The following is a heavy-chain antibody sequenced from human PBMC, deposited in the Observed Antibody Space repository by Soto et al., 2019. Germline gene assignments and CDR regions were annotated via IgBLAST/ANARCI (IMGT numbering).Heavy chain of an antibody. CDR1: GFTFSSYG. J-gene: IGHJ4*02. Sequence: GGSLRLSCAASGFTFSSYGMHWVRQAPGKGLEWVAVISYDGSNKYYADSVKGRFTISRDNSKNTLYLQMNSLRAEDTAVYYCATDSGYSYGYYFDYWGQGTLVTVSS. CDR3: ATDSGYSYGYYFDY. V-gene: IGHV3-30*03. D-gene: IGHD5-18*01. CDR2: ISYDGSNK.